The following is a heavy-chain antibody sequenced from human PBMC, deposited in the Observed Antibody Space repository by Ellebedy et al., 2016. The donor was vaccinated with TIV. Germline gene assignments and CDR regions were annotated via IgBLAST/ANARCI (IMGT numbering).Heavy chain of an antibody. Sequence: GESLKISXAASGFSFIETWMTWVRQAPGKGLECVGRIKSKDSGQTKDYAAPVRGRFFMSRDDSTNTLFLQMNSLRTEDTGVYYCTADVYESSGYSNDYWGQGVLVTVSS. CDR3: TADVYESSGYSNDY. J-gene: IGHJ4*02. D-gene: IGHD3-22*01. CDR1: GFSFIETW. CDR2: IKSKDSGQTK. V-gene: IGHV3-15*01.